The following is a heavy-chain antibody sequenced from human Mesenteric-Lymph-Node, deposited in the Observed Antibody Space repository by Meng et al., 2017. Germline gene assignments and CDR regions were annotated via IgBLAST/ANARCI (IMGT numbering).Heavy chain of an antibody. CDR2: ISYDGSNK. J-gene: IGHJ4*02. V-gene: IGHV3-30*07. CDR3: ARVPDDYDSSGSIPTDY. D-gene: IGHD3-22*01. CDR1: GFTFSSYA. Sequence: GESLKISCAASGFTFSSYAMHWVRQAPGKGLEWVAVISYDGSNKYYADSVKGRFTISRDNAKNSLYLQMDRLRGEDTAVYYCARVPDDYDSSGSIPTDYWGQETLVTVSS.